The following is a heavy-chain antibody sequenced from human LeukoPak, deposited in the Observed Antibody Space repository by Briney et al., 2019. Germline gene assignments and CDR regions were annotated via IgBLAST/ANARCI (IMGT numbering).Heavy chain of an antibody. CDR1: GYTFTSYG. D-gene: IGHD3-22*01. J-gene: IGHJ4*02. V-gene: IGHV1-18*01. CDR3: ARAHGYDSSGYSEAYFDY. Sequence: ASVKVSCKASGYTFTSYGISWVRQAPGQGLEWMGWISAYNGNTNYAQKLQGRVTMTIDTSTSTAYMELRSLRSDDTAVYYCARAHGYDSSGYSEAYFDYWGQGTLVTVSS. CDR2: ISAYNGNT.